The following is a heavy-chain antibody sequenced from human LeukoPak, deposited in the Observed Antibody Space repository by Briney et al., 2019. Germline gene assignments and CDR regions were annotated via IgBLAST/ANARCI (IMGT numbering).Heavy chain of an antibody. CDR1: GFTFSSYA. CDR3: AKDRSVAYYYGSSGYYLGNY. CDR2: ISGSGGST. D-gene: IGHD3-22*01. Sequence: PGGSLRLSCAASGFTFSSYAMSWVRQAPGKGLEWVSAISGSGGSTYYADSVKGRFTISRDNSKNTLYLQMNSLRAEDTAVYYCAKDRSVAYYYGSSGYYLGNYWGQGTLVTVSS. J-gene: IGHJ4*02. V-gene: IGHV3-23*01.